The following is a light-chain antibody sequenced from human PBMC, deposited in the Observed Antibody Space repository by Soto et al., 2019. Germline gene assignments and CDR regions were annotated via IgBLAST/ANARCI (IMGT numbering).Light chain of an antibody. CDR2: KAS. CDR3: QQYNSYWT. CDR1: QTISSW. J-gene: IGKJ1*01. V-gene: IGKV1-5*03. Sequence: DIQMTQSPSTLSGSVGDRVTITCRASQTISSWLAWYQQTPGKAPKLLIYKASTLKSGVPSRFSGSGSGTEFTLTISSLQPDDFATYYCQQYNSYWTFGQGTKGDIK.